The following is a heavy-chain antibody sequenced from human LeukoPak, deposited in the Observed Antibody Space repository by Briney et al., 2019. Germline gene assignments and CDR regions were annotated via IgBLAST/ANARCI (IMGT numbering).Heavy chain of an antibody. Sequence: PSETLSLTCTVSGGSISSTGYYWTWIRQPAGKGLEWIGHIDNSGSTNCNPSLKSRVTISVDTSKHQFSLNLTSVTAADTAVYYCARDCEFCDLLFYMNVWGKGTTVTVSS. CDR2: IDNSGST. CDR1: GGSISSTGYY. CDR3: ARDCEFCDLLFYMNV. V-gene: IGHV4-61*09. J-gene: IGHJ6*03. D-gene: IGHD3-16*01.